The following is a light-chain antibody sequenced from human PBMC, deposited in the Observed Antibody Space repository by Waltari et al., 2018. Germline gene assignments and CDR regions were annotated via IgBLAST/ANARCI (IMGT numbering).Light chain of an antibody. V-gene: IGKV3-20*01. CDR1: QSVSSSY. Sequence: EIVLTQSPGTLCLSPGERATLSCRASQSVSSSYLAWYQQKPGQAPRPLIYGASSRATGIPDRFNGSGSGTDFTLTISRLEPEDFAVYYCQQYGSSPWTFGQGTNVEAK. CDR3: QQYGSSPWT. J-gene: IGKJ1*01. CDR2: GAS.